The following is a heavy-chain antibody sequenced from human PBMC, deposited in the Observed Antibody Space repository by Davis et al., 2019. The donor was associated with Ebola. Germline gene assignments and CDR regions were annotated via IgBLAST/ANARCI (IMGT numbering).Heavy chain of an antibody. D-gene: IGHD3-3*01. CDR3: VREGEIFGVVFFQY. Sequence: MPSETLSLTCTISGGSISNHYWTWIRQPPGKGLEWIGNVYYSGYSQNNPSLKSRVTISVDTSENRFSLRLRSVTAADTAMYYCVREGEIFGVVFFQYWGQGTLVTVSS. CDR1: GGSISNHY. V-gene: IGHV4-59*11. CDR2: VYYSGYS. J-gene: IGHJ4*02.